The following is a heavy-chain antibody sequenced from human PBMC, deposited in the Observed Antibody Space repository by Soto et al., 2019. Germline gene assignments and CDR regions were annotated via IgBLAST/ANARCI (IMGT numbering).Heavy chain of an antibody. J-gene: IGHJ6*02. CDR3: ARGKGMEENYYYYGLDI. CDR1: GYTFSTHA. Sequence: GASVKVSCKASGYTFSTHAMHWVRQAPGQSLEWMGWINGGTGQTKHSHRFQDRVSITRDTSASTAYMELSSLRSEDTAVYYCARGKGMEENYYYYGLDIWVQGTTVTVSS. D-gene: IGHD1-1*01. CDR2: INGGTGQT. V-gene: IGHV1-3*01.